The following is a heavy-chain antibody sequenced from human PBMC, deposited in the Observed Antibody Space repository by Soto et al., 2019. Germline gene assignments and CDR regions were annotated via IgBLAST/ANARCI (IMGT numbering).Heavy chain of an antibody. CDR2: ITYDGANQ. D-gene: IGHD1-26*01. Sequence: PGGSLRLSCAASGFIFRSYTMHWVRQAPGKGLEWVGVITYDGANQYYADSVKGRFTISRDNSRNTLSLQLNSLRPDDTAVYYCERAQSESYPEFGYCGQVALVTVSS. CDR3: ERAQSESYPEFGY. J-gene: IGHJ4*02. V-gene: IGHV3-30-3*01. CDR1: GFIFRSYT.